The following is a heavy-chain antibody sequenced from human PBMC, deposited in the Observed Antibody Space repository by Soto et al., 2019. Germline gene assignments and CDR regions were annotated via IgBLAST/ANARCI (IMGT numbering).Heavy chain of an antibody. V-gene: IGHV4-39*01. CDR1: GGSISSSSYY. J-gene: IGHJ6*03. D-gene: IGHD2-2*01. CDR2: IYYSGST. Sequence: SETLSLTCTGSGGSISSSSYYWGWIRQPPGKGLEWIGSIYYSGSTYYNPSLKSRVTISVDTSKNQFSLKLSSVTAADTAVYYCARNYCSSTSRYPTYYYYMDVWGKGTTVTVSS. CDR3: ARNYCSSTSRYPTYYYYMDV.